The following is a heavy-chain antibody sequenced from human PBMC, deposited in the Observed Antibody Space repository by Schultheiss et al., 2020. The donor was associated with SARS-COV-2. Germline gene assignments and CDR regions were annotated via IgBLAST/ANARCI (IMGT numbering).Heavy chain of an antibody. CDR1: GFTFSSYE. Sequence: GESLKISCAASGFTFSSYEMNWVRQAPGKGLEWVSAISGSGGSTYYADSVKGRFTISRDNSKNTLYLQMNSLRAEDTAVYYCAKVGRRWLQLMYDAFDIWGQGTMVTVSS. D-gene: IGHD5-24*01. CDR2: ISGSGGST. CDR3: AKVGRRWLQLMYDAFDI. V-gene: IGHV3-23*01. J-gene: IGHJ3*02.